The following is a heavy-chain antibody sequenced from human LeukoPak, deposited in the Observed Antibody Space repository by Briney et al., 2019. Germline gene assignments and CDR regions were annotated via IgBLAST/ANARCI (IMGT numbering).Heavy chain of an antibody. J-gene: IGHJ4*02. Sequence: SETLSLTCAVSGGSISSSNWWSWVRQPPGKGLEWIGEIYHSGSTNYNPSLKSRVTISVDKSKNQFSLKLSSVTAADTAVYYCASRTPLRYYFDYWGQGTLVTVST. D-gene: IGHD3-16*01. CDR1: GGSISSSNW. CDR2: IYHSGST. CDR3: ASRTPLRYYFDY. V-gene: IGHV4-4*02.